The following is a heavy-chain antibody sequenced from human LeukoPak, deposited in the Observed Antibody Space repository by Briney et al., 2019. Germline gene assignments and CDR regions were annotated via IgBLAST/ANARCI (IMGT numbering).Heavy chain of an antibody. CDR2: INQDGSQT. J-gene: IGHJ4*02. D-gene: IGHD2-2*01. Sequence: GGSLRLSCVASGFTSGHIFTDYWMAWVRQVPGKGLEWVANINQDGSQTYYLDSVKARFTISRDNAKESVSLQMNSLRAEDTAIYYCSAILYHWGQGTLVTVSS. V-gene: IGHV3-7*01. CDR3: SAILYH. CDR1: GFTSGHIFTDYW.